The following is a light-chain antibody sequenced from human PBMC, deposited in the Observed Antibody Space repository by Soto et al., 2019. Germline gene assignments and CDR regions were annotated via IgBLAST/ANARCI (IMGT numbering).Light chain of an antibody. V-gene: IGLV2-8*01. CDR2: EVS. Sequence: QSALTQPPSASGSPGQSVTISCTGTSSDVGGYNYVSWYQQHPGKAPKLMSYEVSKRPSGVPDRFSGSKSGNTASLTVSGLQAEDEAYYYCSAYGDSNKLIFCGGTKLTVL. CDR3: SAYGDSNKLI. J-gene: IGLJ2*01. CDR1: SSDVGGYNY.